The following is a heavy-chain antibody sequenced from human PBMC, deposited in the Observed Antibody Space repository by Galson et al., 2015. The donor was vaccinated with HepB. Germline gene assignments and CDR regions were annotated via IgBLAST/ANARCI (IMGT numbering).Heavy chain of an antibody. CDR2: ISAYNGNT. D-gene: IGHD2-2*02. CDR1: GYTFTSYG. Sequence: SVKVSCKASGYTFTSYGISWVRQAPGQGLEWMGWISAYNGNTNYAQKLQGRVTMTTDTSTSTAYMELRSLRSDDTAVYYCARVNRYCSSTSCYTFDYWGQGTLVTVSS. CDR3: ARVNRYCSSTSCYTFDY. V-gene: IGHV1-18*04. J-gene: IGHJ4*02.